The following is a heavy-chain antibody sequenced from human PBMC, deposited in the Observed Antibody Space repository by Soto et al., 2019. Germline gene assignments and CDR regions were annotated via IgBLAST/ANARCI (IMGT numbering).Heavy chain of an antibody. D-gene: IGHD3-10*01. J-gene: IGHJ6*02. CDR3: ARDRQRGHHLGPYYGMDV. CDR2: IIPIFGTA. CDR1: GGTFSSYA. V-gene: IGHV1-69*13. Sequence: ASVKVSCKASGGTFSSYAISFVRQAPGQGFEWMGGIIPIFGTANYAQKFQGRVTITADESTSTAYMELSSLRSEDTAVYYCARDRQRGHHLGPYYGMDVWGQGTTVTVSS.